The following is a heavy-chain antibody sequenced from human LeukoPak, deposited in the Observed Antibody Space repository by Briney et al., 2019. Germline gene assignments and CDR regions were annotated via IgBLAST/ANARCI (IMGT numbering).Heavy chain of an antibody. Sequence: PGGSLRLSCAASGFTFRIHAMNWVRQAPGKGLEWVSVISGSGETTYYADSVKGRFTISRDNSQNTLYLQMSSLRGEDTALYYCAKDRGMVGASVRAFDYWGQGTLVTVSS. D-gene: IGHD1-26*01. V-gene: IGHV3-23*01. J-gene: IGHJ4*02. CDR3: AKDRGMVGASVRAFDY. CDR1: GFTFRIHA. CDR2: ISGSGETT.